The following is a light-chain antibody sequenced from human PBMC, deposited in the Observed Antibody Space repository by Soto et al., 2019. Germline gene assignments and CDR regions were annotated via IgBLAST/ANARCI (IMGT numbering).Light chain of an antibody. V-gene: IGKV1-5*01. Sequence: DIQLTQSPSTLSASVGDRVTITCRASHVISGWLAWYQQKPGKAPKVLIYDAYNLESGVPSRFSGSVSGTKFSLPTSSLHPDVFAPFYCQHYHFFPPPSGGGPKGDI. CDR1: HVISGW. J-gene: IGKJ4*01. CDR2: DAY. CDR3: QHYHFFPPP.